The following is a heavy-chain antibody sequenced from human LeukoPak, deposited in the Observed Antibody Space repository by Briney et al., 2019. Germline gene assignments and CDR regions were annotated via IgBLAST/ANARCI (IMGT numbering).Heavy chain of an antibody. D-gene: IGHD3-10*01. Sequence: GGSLRLSCAASGFTVSGTHMSWVRQAPGKGLEWVSAMYTGGTTYYADSVRGRFTISRDYAKNSVSLEMNSLRVEDTARYFCAKFETARHNYGSSESWGQGTLVTVSS. J-gene: IGHJ4*02. V-gene: IGHV3-53*01. CDR3: AKFETARHNYGSSES. CDR2: MYTGGTT. CDR1: GFTVSGTH.